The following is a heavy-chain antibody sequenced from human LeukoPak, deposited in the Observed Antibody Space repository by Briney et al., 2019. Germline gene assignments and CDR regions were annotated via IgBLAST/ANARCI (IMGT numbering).Heavy chain of an antibody. V-gene: IGHV4-39*07. Sequence: SETLSLTCTVSGGSISSSSYYWGWIRQPPGKGLEWIGSIYYSGSTYYNPSLKSRVTISVDTSKNQFSLKLSSVTAADTAVYYCASSLLAAGVPYAFDIWGQGTMVTVSS. CDR1: GGSISSSSYY. CDR3: ASSLLAAGVPYAFDI. D-gene: IGHD6-13*01. J-gene: IGHJ3*02. CDR2: IYYSGST.